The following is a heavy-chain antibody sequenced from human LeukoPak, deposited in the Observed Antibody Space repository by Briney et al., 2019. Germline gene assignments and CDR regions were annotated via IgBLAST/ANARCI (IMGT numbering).Heavy chain of an antibody. J-gene: IGHJ4*02. D-gene: IGHD3-10*01. CDR2: ISYDGSNK. Sequence: AVISYDGSNKYYEDSVKGRFTISRDNSKNTLYLQMNSLRAEDTAVYYCAKDGTLWFGEYIDYWGQGTLVTVSS. CDR3: AKDGTLWFGEYIDY. V-gene: IGHV3-30*18.